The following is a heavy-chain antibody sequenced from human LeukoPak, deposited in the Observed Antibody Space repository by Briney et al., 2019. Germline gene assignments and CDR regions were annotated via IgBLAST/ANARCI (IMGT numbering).Heavy chain of an antibody. CDR3: AKGDTTVEKYYYYGMDV. V-gene: IGHV3-30*18. J-gene: IGHJ6*02. CDR2: ISYDGSNE. Sequence: PGRSLRLSCKTSGFTFSKYGMHWVRQAPGKGLEWVAVISYDGSNEYNADSVKGGFTISRDNSKNTLYLQMNSLRTEDTAVYYCAKGDTTVEKYYYYGMDVWGQGTTVTVSS. D-gene: IGHD5-18*01. CDR1: GFTFSKYG.